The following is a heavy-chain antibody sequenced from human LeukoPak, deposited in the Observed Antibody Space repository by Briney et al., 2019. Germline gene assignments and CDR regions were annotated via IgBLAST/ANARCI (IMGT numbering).Heavy chain of an antibody. J-gene: IGHJ3*02. CDR2: INHSGST. Sequence: SETLSFTCTVSGGSISSSSYYWGWIRQPPGKGLEWIGEINHSGSTNYNPSLKSRVTISVDTSKNQFSLKLSSVTAADTAVYYCACLTTADAFDIWGQGTMVTVSS. CDR1: GGSISSSSYY. CDR3: ACLTTADAFDI. V-gene: IGHV4-39*07. D-gene: IGHD3-22*01.